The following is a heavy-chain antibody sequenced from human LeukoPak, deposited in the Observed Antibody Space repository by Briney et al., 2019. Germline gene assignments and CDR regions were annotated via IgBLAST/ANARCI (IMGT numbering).Heavy chain of an antibody. CDR3: ARPIAVAGTLYFDY. CDR2: ISAYNGNT. CDR1: GYTFTSYG. Sequence: ASVKVSCKASGYTFTSYGISWVRQAPGPGLEWMGWISAYNGNTNYAQKLQGRVTMTTDTSTSTAYMELRSLRSDDTAVYYCARPIAVAGTLYFDYWGQGTLVTVSS. J-gene: IGHJ4*02. D-gene: IGHD6-19*01. V-gene: IGHV1-18*04.